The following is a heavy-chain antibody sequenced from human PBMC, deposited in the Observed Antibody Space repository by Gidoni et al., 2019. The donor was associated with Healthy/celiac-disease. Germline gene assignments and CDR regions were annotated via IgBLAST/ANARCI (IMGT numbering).Heavy chain of an antibody. D-gene: IGHD2-15*01. Sequence: EVQLLESGGGLVQPGGSLRLSCAASGFTFSSYAMSWVRQAPGKGLEWVSAISGSGGSTYYADPVKGRFTISRDNSKNTLYLQMNSLRAEDTAVYYCAKDFTVVVVAASPYDYWGQGTLVTVSS. CDR1: GFTFSSYA. CDR2: ISGSGGST. J-gene: IGHJ4*02. V-gene: IGHV3-23*01. CDR3: AKDFTVVVVAASPYDY.